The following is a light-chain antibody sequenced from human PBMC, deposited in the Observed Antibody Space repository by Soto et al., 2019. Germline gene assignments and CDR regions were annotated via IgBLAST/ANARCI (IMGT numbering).Light chain of an antibody. CDR3: CSYAGSSTLV. V-gene: IGLV2-23*02. J-gene: IGLJ2*01. CDR2: EVS. Sequence: QSALTQPASVSGSPGQSITISCTGTSSDVGGYNLVSWYQQHPGKAPKLMIYEVSKRTSGVSNRFSGSKSGNTASLTISGLQAEDEADYYCCSYAGSSTLVFGGGTKLTVL. CDR1: SSDVGGYNL.